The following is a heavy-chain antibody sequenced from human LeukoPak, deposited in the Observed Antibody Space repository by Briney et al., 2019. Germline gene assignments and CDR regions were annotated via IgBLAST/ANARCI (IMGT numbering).Heavy chain of an antibody. CDR3: ARMAWGSHFFDY. Sequence: GGSLRLSCAVSGFTFGSYWMSWVRQTPGKGPEWVATIRQDGSERHYVDSVKGRFTVSRDNSKNTLYLQMNSLRAEDTAVYYCARMAWGSHFFDYWGQGTLVTVFS. V-gene: IGHV3-7*01. D-gene: IGHD3-16*01. CDR1: GFTFGSYW. J-gene: IGHJ4*02. CDR2: IRQDGSER.